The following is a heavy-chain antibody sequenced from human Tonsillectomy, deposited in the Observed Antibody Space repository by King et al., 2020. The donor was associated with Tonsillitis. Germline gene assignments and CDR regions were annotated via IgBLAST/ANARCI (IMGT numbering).Heavy chain of an antibody. D-gene: IGHD3-10*01. CDR2: ISATSTYI. Sequence: QLVQSGGGLVKHGGSLRLSCAASGFSFRTSLMYWVRQAPGKGLEWVSSISATSTYIPYADSVKGRFTISRDNAKNSLYLQMHSLRAEDTAVYFCARGSGSPEDAFDSWGQGTMVTVSS. V-gene: IGHV3-21*01. CDR3: ARGSGSPEDAFDS. CDR1: GFSFRTSL. J-gene: IGHJ3*02.